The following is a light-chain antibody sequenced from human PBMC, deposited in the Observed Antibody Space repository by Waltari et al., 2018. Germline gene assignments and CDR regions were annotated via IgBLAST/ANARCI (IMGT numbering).Light chain of an antibody. CDR2: DAT. Sequence: LTQPASVSGSPGQSITISCTGTSGDVGGYDLVSWYQQHPGKAPKLMIYDATNRPSGVSDRFSASTSGNTASLTISDLRPEDEAEYYCSSFTSSSTGIFGSGTTVTVL. CDR3: SSFTSSSTGI. J-gene: IGLJ1*01. CDR1: SGDVGGYDL. V-gene: IGLV2-14*03.